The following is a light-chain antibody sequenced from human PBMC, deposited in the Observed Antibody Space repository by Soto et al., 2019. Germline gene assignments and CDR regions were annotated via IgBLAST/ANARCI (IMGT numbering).Light chain of an antibody. CDR2: GAS. V-gene: IGKV3-15*01. CDR3: QQRSNWPLT. J-gene: IGKJ4*01. Sequence: VVRQSRATLSVSTGERATLSCRASQDVSSNLAWYQQKPGQAPSLLIYGASTRATGTPARFSGSGSGTEFTLTISSLQSEDYAVYYCQQRSNWPLTFGGGTKV. CDR1: QDVSSN.